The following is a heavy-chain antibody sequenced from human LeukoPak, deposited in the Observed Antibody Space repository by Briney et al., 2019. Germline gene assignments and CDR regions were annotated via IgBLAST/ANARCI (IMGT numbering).Heavy chain of an antibody. Sequence: SETLSLTCTVSGGSVSSGSYYWSWIRQPPGKGLEWIGYIYYSGSTNYNPSLKSRVTISVDTSKNQFSLKLSSVTAADTAVYYCARDCLENYYGSSGYYSWFDPWGQGTLVTVSS. CDR1: GGSVSSGSYY. CDR3: ARDCLENYYGSSGYYSWFDP. V-gene: IGHV4-61*01. J-gene: IGHJ5*02. D-gene: IGHD3-22*01. CDR2: IYYSGST.